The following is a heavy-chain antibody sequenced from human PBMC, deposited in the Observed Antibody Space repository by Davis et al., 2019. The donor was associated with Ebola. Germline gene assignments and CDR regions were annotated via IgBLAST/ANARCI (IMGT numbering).Heavy chain of an antibody. Sequence: AASVKVSCKASGYTFTGYYMHWVRQAPGQGLEWMGWINPNSGGTNYAQKFQGWVTMTRDTSISTAYMELSSLRSEDTAVYYCARDSYSGYVNYWGQGTLVTVSS. CDR2: INPNSGGT. D-gene: IGHD5-12*01. CDR1: GYTFTGYY. CDR3: ARDSYSGYVNY. V-gene: IGHV1-2*04. J-gene: IGHJ4*02.